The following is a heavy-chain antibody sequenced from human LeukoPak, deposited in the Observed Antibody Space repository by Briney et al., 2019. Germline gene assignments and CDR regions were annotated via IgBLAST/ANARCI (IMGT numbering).Heavy chain of an antibody. CDR2: IRYDGSNK. CDR1: VFTFSSYR. D-gene: IGHD2-2*01. Sequence: GGSLILSCAASVFTFSSYRMHWVRRAPGKGLEWVAFIRYDGSNKYDADSVKGRFTIFRENSKNTLYLQMNSLRAEDTAVYYCAKDSVQLLFNWFDPWGQGTLVTVSS. CDR3: AKDSVQLLFNWFDP. V-gene: IGHV3-30*02. J-gene: IGHJ5*02.